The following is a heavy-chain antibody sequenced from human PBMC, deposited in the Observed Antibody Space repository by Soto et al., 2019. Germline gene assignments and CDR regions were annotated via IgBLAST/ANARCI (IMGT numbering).Heavy chain of an antibody. CDR3: ANVPPGQWLVRV. V-gene: IGHV3-23*01. CDR2: IVGNGGST. CDR1: GFTFSIYA. D-gene: IGHD6-19*01. J-gene: IGHJ4*02. Sequence: EVQLLESGGGLVQPGGSLSISCAASGFTFSIYAMSWVRQAPGKGLEWVSGIVGNGGSTYYADSVKGRFTISRDNSKYTLYLQMNSLRAEDTAVYYCANVPPGQWLVRVWGQGTLVTVSS.